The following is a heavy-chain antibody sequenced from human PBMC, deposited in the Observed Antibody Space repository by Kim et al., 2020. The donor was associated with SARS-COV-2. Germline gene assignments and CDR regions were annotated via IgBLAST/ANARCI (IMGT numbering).Heavy chain of an antibody. V-gene: IGHV3-30*04. Sequence: GVSLRLSCAASGFTFSTYTMHWVRQTPGKGLEWVAVISSDGNHRYYVDSVKGRFTISRDNSKNTLYLQMDSLKFEDTTVYYCARGSVGPTHFFDYWGQGTLVTVSS. CDR3: ARGSVGPTHFFDY. CDR1: GFTFSTYT. CDR2: ISSDGNHR. D-gene: IGHD1-26*01. J-gene: IGHJ4*02.